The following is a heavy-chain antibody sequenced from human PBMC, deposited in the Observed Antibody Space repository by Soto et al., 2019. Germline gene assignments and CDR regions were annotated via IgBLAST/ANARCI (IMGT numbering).Heavy chain of an antibody. Sequence: SVKVSCKASGGTFSSYAISWVRQAPGQGLEWMGGIIPIFGTANYAQKFQGRVTMTTDTSTSTAYMELRSLRSDDTAVYYCARVVRWVVVTANNWFDPWGQGTLVTVSS. V-gene: IGHV1-69*05. CDR3: ARVVRWVVVTANNWFDP. D-gene: IGHD2-21*02. CDR1: GGTFSSYA. CDR2: IIPIFGTA. J-gene: IGHJ5*02.